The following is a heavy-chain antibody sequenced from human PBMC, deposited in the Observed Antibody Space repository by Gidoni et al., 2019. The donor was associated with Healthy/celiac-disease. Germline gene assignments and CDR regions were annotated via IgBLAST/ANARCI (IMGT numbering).Heavy chain of an antibody. D-gene: IGHD1-1*01. Sequence: EVQLLESGGGLVQPGGSLRLSCAASGFTFSSYAMCWVRQAPGTGLEWVSAIRGSGGSTYYADSVKGRFTISRDNSKNTLYLQMNSLRAEDTAVYYCAGENWNDDAAFDYWGQGTLVTVSS. CDR3: AGENWNDDAAFDY. CDR1: GFTFSSYA. V-gene: IGHV3-23*01. J-gene: IGHJ4*02. CDR2: IRGSGGST.